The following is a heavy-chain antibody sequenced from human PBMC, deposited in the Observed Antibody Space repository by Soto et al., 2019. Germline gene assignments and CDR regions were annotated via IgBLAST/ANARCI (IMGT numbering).Heavy chain of an antibody. D-gene: IGHD3-10*01. CDR2: IKNIPEGGTT. CDR3: ATDHDGSGNYYIALST. J-gene: IGHJ5*02. Sequence: WGFLRLSCAASGVNFRDAWMTWVRQDQGKGLEWVGRIKNIPEGGTTDFAAPVKGRFTISRDDSKHTMYLQMSSLKTEDTAVYYCATDHDGSGNYYIALSTWGQGTLVTVSS. CDR1: GVNFRDAW. V-gene: IGHV3-15*01.